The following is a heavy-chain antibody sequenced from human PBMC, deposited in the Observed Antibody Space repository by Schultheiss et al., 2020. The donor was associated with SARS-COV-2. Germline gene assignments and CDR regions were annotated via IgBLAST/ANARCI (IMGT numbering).Heavy chain of an antibody. CDR3: ARGSFRGYDYYYYYGMDV. Sequence: SETLSLTCTVSGGSISSYYWSWIRQPAGKGLEWIGRIYTSGSTYYNPSLKSRVTISVDTSKNQFSLKLSSVTAADTAVYYCARGSFRGYDYYYYYGMDVWGQGTTVTVSS. D-gene: IGHD5-12*01. J-gene: IGHJ6*02. CDR1: GGSISSYY. CDR2: IYTSGST. V-gene: IGHV4-4*07.